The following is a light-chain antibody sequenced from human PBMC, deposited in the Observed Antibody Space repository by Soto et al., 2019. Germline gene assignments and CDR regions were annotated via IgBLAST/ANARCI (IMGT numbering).Light chain of an antibody. V-gene: IGKV3D-15*01. CDR3: QQYNDWPPIT. CDR2: GAS. Sequence: EIVLTQSPGTLSLSPGERATLSCRASESVTNNYLAWYQQKPGQAPRLLIHGASIRTTGIPDRFSGSGSGTEFTLTISSLQSEDFAVYYCQQYNDWPPITFGQGTRLEIK. CDR1: ESVTNN. J-gene: IGKJ5*01.